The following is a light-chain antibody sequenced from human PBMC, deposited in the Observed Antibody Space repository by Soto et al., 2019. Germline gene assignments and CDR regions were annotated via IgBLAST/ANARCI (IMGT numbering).Light chain of an antibody. Sequence: QSALTQPASVSGSPGQSITISCTGTSSDVGGYNYVSWHQQHPGKAPKLMIYDVSNRPSGVSNRFSGSKSGNTASLTISGLQTADEADYYCSSYTSSSTLLYVFGTGTKVTVL. CDR1: SSDVGGYNY. CDR3: SSYTSSSTLLYV. CDR2: DVS. J-gene: IGLJ1*01. V-gene: IGLV2-14*01.